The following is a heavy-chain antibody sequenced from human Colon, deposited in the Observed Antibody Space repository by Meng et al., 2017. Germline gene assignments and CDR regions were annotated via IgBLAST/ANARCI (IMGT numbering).Heavy chain of an antibody. CDR1: GGSISRGDYY. CDR2: IYYSGST. J-gene: IGHJ5*02. CDR3: ARDRKHYGERGWFDP. V-gene: IGHV4-30-4*01. Sequence: HGPRQESGPGLVPPSQTLWLTCTVSGGSISRGDYYWSWIRQPPGKGLEWIGYIYYSGSTYSNASLKSRVTISIDRSKNQFSLKLSSVTAADTAVYYCARDRKHYGERGWFDPWGQGTLVTVSS. D-gene: IGHD4-17*01.